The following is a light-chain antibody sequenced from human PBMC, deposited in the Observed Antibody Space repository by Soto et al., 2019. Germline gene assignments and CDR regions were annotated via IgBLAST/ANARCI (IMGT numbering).Light chain of an antibody. CDR1: QNIDNY. J-gene: IGKJ5*01. V-gene: IGKV1-39*01. Sequence: DIQLTQSPSSLSASLGDRVTISCRASQNIDNYLHWYQQKSGKAPEALIYAASSLRDGVSSRFSGSGDGTEFTLTINNLQPEDFATYYCQQSSSSPPLTFGQGTRLDI. CDR2: AAS. CDR3: QQSSSSPPLT.